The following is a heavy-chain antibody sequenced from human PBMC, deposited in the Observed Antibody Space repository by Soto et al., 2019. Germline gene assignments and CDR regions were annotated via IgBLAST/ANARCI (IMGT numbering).Heavy chain of an antibody. CDR1: GFTFSSYA. CDR2: ISGSGGST. J-gene: IGHJ4*02. V-gene: IGHV3-23*01. D-gene: IGHD2-15*01. Sequence: PGGSLSLSCAASGFTFSSYAMSWVRQAPGKGLEWVSAISGSGGSTYYADSVKGRLTISRDNSKNTLYLQMNSLRAEDTAVYYCAKARVEVVAATTRFDDWGQGAMVTVSS. CDR3: AKARVEVVAATTRFDD.